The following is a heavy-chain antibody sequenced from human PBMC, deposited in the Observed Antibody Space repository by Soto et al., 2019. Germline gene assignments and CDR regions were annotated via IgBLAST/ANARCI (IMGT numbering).Heavy chain of an antibody. D-gene: IGHD2-8*01. CDR2: IWYDGSNK. Sequence: GGSLRLSCAASGFTFSSYGMHWVRQAPGKGLEWVAVIWYDGSNKYYADSVKGRFTISRDNSKNTLYLQMNSLRAEDTAVYYCAIGAPDGRYCTNGVCLATLGYWGQGTLVTVSS. CDR1: GFTFSSYG. J-gene: IGHJ4*02. V-gene: IGHV3-33*01. CDR3: AIGAPDGRYCTNGVCLATLGY.